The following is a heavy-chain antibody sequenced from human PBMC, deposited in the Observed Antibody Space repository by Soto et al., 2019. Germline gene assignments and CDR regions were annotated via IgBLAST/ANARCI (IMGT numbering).Heavy chain of an antibody. Sequence: QVQLQESGPGLVKPSQTLSLTCTVSGGSITSSGYYWSWIRQHPGEGLEWIGFTSNSGSTSYNPSLKRRVTISVDTSSHQFSLTLKSVTAAVTAVYYCARGGGSTKVDYWGQGTLVTVS. CDR2: TSNSGST. CDR3: ARGGGSTKVDY. V-gene: IGHV4-31*03. J-gene: IGHJ4*02. CDR1: GGSITSSGYY. D-gene: IGHD2-2*01.